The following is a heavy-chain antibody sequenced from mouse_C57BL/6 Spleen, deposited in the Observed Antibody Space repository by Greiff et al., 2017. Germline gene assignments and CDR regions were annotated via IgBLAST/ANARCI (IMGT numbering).Heavy chain of an antibody. CDR1: GYTFTSYW. CDR3: ARGYYGSSWGD. V-gene: IGHV1-55*01. Sequence: QVQLQQPGAELVKPGASVKMSCKASGYTFTSYWITWVKQRPGQGLEWIGDIYPGSGSTNYNGKFKSKATLTVDTSSSTAYMQLSSLTSEDSAVYYCARGYYGSSWGDWGKGTTLTVSS. D-gene: IGHD1-1*01. J-gene: IGHJ2*01. CDR2: IYPGSGST.